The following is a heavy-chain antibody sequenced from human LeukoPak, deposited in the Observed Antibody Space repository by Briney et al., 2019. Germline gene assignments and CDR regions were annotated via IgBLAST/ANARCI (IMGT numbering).Heavy chain of an antibody. CDR1: GYTFTGHY. CDR2: INPYSRGT. Sequence: ASVKVSCKASGYTFTGHYMHLVRHAPAQGLEWMVWINPYSRGTNYAQTFHGRVTMTTDTSISTAYMELSSLRSEDTAVYYCEREPTDAFDIWGQGTMVTVSS. CDR3: EREPTDAFDI. J-gene: IGHJ3*02. V-gene: IGHV1-2*02.